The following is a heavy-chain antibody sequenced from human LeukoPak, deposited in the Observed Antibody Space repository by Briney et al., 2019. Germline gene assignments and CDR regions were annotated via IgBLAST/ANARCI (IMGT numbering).Heavy chain of an antibody. Sequence: PSATLSLTCTVSGGSISSGGYYWSWIRQHPGKGLEWIGYIYYSGSTYYNPSLKSRVTISVDTSKNQFSLKLSSVTAADTAVYYCARDADYGDYPVLDYWGQGTLVTVSS. CDR3: ARDADYGDYPVLDY. V-gene: IGHV4-31*03. CDR1: GGSISSGGYY. D-gene: IGHD4-17*01. J-gene: IGHJ4*02. CDR2: IYYSGST.